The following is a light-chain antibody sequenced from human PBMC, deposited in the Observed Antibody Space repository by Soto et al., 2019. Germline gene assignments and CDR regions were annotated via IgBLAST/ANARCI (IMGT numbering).Light chain of an antibody. V-gene: IGLV1-44*01. CDR2: RSD. J-gene: IGLJ2*01. Sequence: QSVLTQSPSASGTLGQRVIIACSGSSSNIGSNHVNWYRHLPGAAPKLLIFRSDQRPSGVPDRFSGSKSGTTASLAISGLQSGDEADYYCAAWDDSRYGVVFGGGTKLTVL. CDR3: AAWDDSRYGVV. CDR1: SSNIGSNH.